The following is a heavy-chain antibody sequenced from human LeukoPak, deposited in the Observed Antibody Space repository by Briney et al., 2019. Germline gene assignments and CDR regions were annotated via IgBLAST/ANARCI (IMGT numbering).Heavy chain of an antibody. CDR2: IYTSGST. D-gene: IGHD2-21*01. V-gene: IGHV4-4*07. J-gene: IGHJ5*02. CDR1: GGSISSYY. CDR3: ARDLPEGIRAGNWFDP. Sequence: NPSETLSLTCTVSGGSISSYYWSWIRQPAGKGLEWIGRIYTSGSTNYNPSLKSRVTMSVDTSKNQFSLKLSSVTAADTAVYYCARDLPEGIRAGNWFDPWGQGTLVTVSS.